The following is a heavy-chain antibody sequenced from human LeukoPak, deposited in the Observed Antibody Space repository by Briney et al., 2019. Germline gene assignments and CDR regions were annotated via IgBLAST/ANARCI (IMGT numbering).Heavy chain of an antibody. CDR1: GFTFSSYA. J-gene: IGHJ4*02. V-gene: IGHV3-53*01. CDR2: IYSGGST. Sequence: PGGSLRLSCAASGFTFSSYAMSWVRQAPGKGLEWVSVIYSGGSTYYADSVKGRFTISRDNSKNTLYLQMNSLRAEDTAVYYCARESSGSPFESGIDYWGQGTLVTVSS. D-gene: IGHD3-22*01. CDR3: ARESSGSPFESGIDY.